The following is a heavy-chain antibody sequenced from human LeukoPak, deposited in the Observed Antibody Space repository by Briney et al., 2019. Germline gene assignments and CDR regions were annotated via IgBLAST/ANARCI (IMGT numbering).Heavy chain of an antibody. CDR1: GGSFSGYY. CDR2: IYYSGST. CDR3: ARQQQNTYYFDY. V-gene: IGHV4-34*01. J-gene: IGHJ4*02. D-gene: IGHD6-13*01. Sequence: SSETLSLTCAVYGGSFSGYYWSWIRQPPGKGLEWIGSIYYSGSTYYNPSLKSRVTISVDTSKNQFSLKLSSVTAADTAVYYCARQQQNTYYFDYWGQGTLVTVSS.